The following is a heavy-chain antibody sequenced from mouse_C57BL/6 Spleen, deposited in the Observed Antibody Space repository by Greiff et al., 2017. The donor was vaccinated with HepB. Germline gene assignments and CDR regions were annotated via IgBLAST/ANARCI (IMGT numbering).Heavy chain of an antibody. CDR1: GYTFTTYP. CDR2: FHPYNDDT. D-gene: IGHD1-1*01. V-gene: IGHV1-47*01. J-gene: IGHJ4*01. CDR3: ACGSSMDY. Sequence: VNVVESGAELVKPGASVKMSCKASGYTFTTYPIEWMKQNHGKSLEWIGNFHPYNDDTKYNEKFKGNATLTVEKSSSTVYLELSRLTSDDSAVYYCACGSSMDYWGQGTSVTVSS.